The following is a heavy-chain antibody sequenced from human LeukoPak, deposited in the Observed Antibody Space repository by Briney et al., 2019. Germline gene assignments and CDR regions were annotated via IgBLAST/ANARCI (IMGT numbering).Heavy chain of an antibody. CDR1: VIRFSTAG. Sequence: GGPLSLSCAASVIRFSTAGMHGVRQARRKGLEWVSFIRFDGSDEDHGDSVKGRFTISRDNSKNTMYLQMKSLRAEDTAVYYCEKEVTYCSSSSCNDAFDVWGRGTVVIVSS. V-gene: IGHV3-30*02. CDR2: IRFDGSDE. J-gene: IGHJ3*01. D-gene: IGHD2-2*01. CDR3: EKEVTYCSSSSCNDAFDV.